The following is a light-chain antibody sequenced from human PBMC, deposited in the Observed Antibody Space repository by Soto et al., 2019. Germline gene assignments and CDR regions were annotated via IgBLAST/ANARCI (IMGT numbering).Light chain of an antibody. V-gene: IGLV2-14*01. CDR1: SSDVGGYNY. CDR2: EVT. Sequence: QSALTQPASVSGSPGQSITISCTGTSSDVGGYNYVSWYQQHPGKAPKLMIYEVTHRPSGVSNRFSGSKSGNTASLTISGLQAEDEADYYCQTWGTGIRVFGGGTKLTVL. CDR3: QTWGTGIRV. J-gene: IGLJ2*01.